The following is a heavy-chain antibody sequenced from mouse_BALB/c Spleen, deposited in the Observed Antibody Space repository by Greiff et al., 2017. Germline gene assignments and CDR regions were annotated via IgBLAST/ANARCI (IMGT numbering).Heavy chain of an antibody. V-gene: IGHV1-15*01. CDR2: IDPETGGT. J-gene: IGHJ1*01. CDR1: GYTFTDYE. Sequence: VQLQQSGAELVRPGASVTLSCKASGYTFTDYEMHWVKQTPVHGLEWIGAIDPETGGTAYNQKFKGKATLTADKSSSTAYMELRSLTSEDSAVYYCTSRYFDVWGAGTTVTVSS. CDR3: TSRYFDV.